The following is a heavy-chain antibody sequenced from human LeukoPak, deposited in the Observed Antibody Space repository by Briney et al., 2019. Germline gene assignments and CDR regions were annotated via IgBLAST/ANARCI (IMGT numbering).Heavy chain of an antibody. D-gene: IGHD2-15*01. J-gene: IGHJ4*02. Sequence: GGSLRLSCAASGFTFSNYAMNWVRQAPGERLERVASITYNARDTYFAASVKGRFTVSRDNSGDTLYLQTNSLRADDTARYFCAKAPLVSCTGARCYHFDSWGQGTLVTVSS. V-gene: IGHV3-23*01. CDR1: GFTFSNYA. CDR3: AKAPLVSCTGARCYHFDS. CDR2: ITYNARDT.